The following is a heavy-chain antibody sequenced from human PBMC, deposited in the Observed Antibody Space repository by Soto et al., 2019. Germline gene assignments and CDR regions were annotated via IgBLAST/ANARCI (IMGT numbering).Heavy chain of an antibody. V-gene: IGHV1-69*13. CDR3: AYEGAARRDYGMDV. J-gene: IGHJ6*02. CDR2: IIPIFGTA. D-gene: IGHD6-6*01. Sequence: ASVKVSCKASGGTFSNYAISWVRQAPGQGLEWMGGIIPIFGTANYAQKFQGRVTNTADESTSTVYMELSSLRSEDTAVYYCAYEGAARRDYGMDVWGQGTTVTVSS. CDR1: GGTFSNYA.